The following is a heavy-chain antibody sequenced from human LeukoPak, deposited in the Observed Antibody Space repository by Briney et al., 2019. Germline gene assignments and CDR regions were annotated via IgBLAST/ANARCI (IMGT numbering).Heavy chain of an antibody. J-gene: IGHJ4*02. V-gene: IGHV3-33*01. Sequence: PGGSLRLSCAASGFTFSSYGMHWVRQAPGKGLEWVAVIWYDGSNKYYADSVKGRFTISRDNSKNTLYLQMNSLRAEDTAVYYCARGPYGSGSYYSNYWGQGTLVTVSS. D-gene: IGHD3-10*01. CDR1: GFTFSSYG. CDR3: ARGPYGSGSYYSNY. CDR2: IWYDGSNK.